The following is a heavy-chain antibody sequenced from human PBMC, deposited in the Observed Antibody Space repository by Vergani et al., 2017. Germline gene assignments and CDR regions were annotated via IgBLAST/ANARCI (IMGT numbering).Heavy chain of an antibody. Sequence: QVQLVQSGAEVKKPGASVKVSCKASGYTFTGYYMHWVRQAPGQGLEWMGWINPNSGGTNYAQKFQGRVTMTRDTSISTAYMELSRLRSDDTAVYYCARQRLLWFGESQGAFEIWGQGTMVTVSS. CDR3: ARQRLLWFGESQGAFEI. J-gene: IGHJ3*02. CDR2: INPNSGGT. V-gene: IGHV1-2*02. D-gene: IGHD3-10*01. CDR1: GYTFTGYY.